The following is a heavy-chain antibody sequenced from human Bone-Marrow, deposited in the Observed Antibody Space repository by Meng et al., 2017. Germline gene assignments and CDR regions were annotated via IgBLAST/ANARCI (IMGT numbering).Heavy chain of an antibody. CDR2: INHRGST. CDR1: GGSFRGYF. Sequence: QVQLQQWGAGLLKPSETLSLTCGVYGGSFRGYFWAWIRQPPGKGLEWIGEINHRGSTNYNPSLKSRVTISVDTSKSRVSLNLSSVTAADTAVYYCARQKFSYGLGPPAYWGQGTLVTVSS. CDR3: ARQKFSYGLGPPAY. D-gene: IGHD5-18*01. V-gene: IGHV4-34*01. J-gene: IGHJ4*02.